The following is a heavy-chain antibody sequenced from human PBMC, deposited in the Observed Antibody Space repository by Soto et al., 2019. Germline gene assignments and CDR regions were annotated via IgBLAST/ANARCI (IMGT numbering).Heavy chain of an antibody. CDR1: GFTFSNYG. D-gene: IGHD2-21*01. V-gene: IGHV3-48*04. J-gene: IGHJ4*02. CDR3: ARDPEGINDFDY. CDR2: INAPGETK. Sequence: EVQLLESGGGLVQPGGSLRLSCAASGFTFSNYGMTWVRQAPGRGLEWVTHINAPGETKSYSDSVKGRFTISRDDAKNSLYLQMNSLTADDTAIYYCARDPEGINDFDYWGQGTLVTVSS.